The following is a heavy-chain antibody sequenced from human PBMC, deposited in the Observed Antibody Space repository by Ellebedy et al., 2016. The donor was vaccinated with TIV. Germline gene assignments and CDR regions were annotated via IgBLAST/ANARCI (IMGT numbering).Heavy chain of an antibody. CDR2: IKEDGSEE. J-gene: IGHJ4*02. CDR1: GFTFGTFW. Sequence: GESLKISCAASGFTFGTFWMSWVRQAPGKGLEWVANIKEDGSEEHYVDSVEGRFTISRDNAKNSLYLQMNSLGVEDTAVYYCARGGNHFFGHWGQGNLVTVSS. CDR3: ARGGNHFFGH. V-gene: IGHV3-7*03. D-gene: IGHD4-23*01.